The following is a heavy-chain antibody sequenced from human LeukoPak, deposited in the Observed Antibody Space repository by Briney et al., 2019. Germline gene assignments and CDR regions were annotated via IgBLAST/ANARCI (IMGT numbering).Heavy chain of an antibody. J-gene: IGHJ4*02. Sequence: GGSLRLSCAASGFTFSSYDMSWVRQAPGKGLEWVSANSGSGGSKYYEDSVKGRCTISRDNSKNTLYLQMNSLRAEDTAVYYCAKDLSPDYGDTDYDYWGQGTLVTVSS. CDR1: GFTFSSYD. CDR3: AKDLSPDYGDTDYDY. V-gene: IGHV3-23*01. D-gene: IGHD4-17*01. CDR2: NSGSGGSK.